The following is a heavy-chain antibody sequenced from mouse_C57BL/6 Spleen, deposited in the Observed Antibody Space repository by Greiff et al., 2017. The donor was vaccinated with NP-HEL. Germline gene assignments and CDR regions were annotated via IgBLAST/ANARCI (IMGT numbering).Heavy chain of an antibody. CDR1: GFTFTDYY. J-gene: IGHJ4*01. V-gene: IGHV7-3*01. Sequence: EVKLMESGGGLVQPGGSLSLSCAASGFTFTDYYMSWVRQPPGKALEWLGFIRNKANGYTTESSASVKGRFTISRDNSQSILYLHMNALRAEDSATYYCARYRQGYARDYWGQGTSVTVSS. CDR2: IRNKANGYTT. D-gene: IGHD3-2*01. CDR3: ARYRQGYARDY.